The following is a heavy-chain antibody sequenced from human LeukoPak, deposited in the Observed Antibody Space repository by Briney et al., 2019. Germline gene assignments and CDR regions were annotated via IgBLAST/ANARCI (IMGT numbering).Heavy chain of an antibody. J-gene: IGHJ4*02. D-gene: IGHD5-12*01. CDR3: ARGRGLYSGYDGSDY. V-gene: IGHV3-33*01. Sequence: GGSLRLSCAASGFTFSSYGMHWVRQAPGKGLEWVAVIWYDGSNKYYADSVKGRFTISRDNSKNTLYLQMNSLRAEDTAVYYCARGRGLYSGYDGSDYWGQGTLVTVSS. CDR1: GFTFSSYG. CDR2: IWYDGSNK.